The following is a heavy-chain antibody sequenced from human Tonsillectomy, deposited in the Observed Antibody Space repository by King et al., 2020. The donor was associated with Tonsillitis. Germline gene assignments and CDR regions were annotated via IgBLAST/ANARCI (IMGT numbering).Heavy chain of an antibody. V-gene: IGHV1-46*01. Sequence: VQLVESGAEVKKPGASVKVSCTASGYTFTSYYMHWVRQAPGQGLEWMGIINPSGGSTSYAQKFQGRVTMTRDTSTSTVYMELSSLRSEDTAVYYCARDFAQNYYDSSGALDYWGQGTLVTVSS. CDR1: GYTFTSYY. CDR2: INPSGGST. J-gene: IGHJ4*02. D-gene: IGHD3-22*01. CDR3: ARDFAQNYYDSSGALDY.